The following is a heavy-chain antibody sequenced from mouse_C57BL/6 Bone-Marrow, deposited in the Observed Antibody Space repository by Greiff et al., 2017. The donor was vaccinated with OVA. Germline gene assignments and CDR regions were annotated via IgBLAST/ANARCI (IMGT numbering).Heavy chain of an antibody. Sequence: EVQGVESGAELVRPGASVKLSCTASGFNIKDDYMHWVKQRPEQGLEWIGWIDPENGDTEYASKFQGKATITADTSSNTAYLQLSSLTSEDTAVYYCTTVLGPEGGYWYFDVWGTGTTVTVSS. V-gene: IGHV14-4*01. CDR2: IDPENGDT. J-gene: IGHJ1*03. D-gene: IGHD2-14*01. CDR1: GFNIKDDY. CDR3: TTVLGPEGGYWYFDV.